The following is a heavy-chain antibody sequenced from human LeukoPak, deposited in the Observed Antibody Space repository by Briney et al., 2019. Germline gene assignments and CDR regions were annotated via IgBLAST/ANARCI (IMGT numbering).Heavy chain of an antibody. CDR3: TTDARSYCSSTSCSIGGNDAFDI. CDR2: IKSKTDGGTT. V-gene: IGHV3-15*01. CDR1: GFTFSNAW. J-gene: IGHJ3*02. Sequence: GGSLRLSCAASGFTFSNAWMSWVRQAPGKGLEWVGRIKSKTDGGTTDYAAPVKGRFTISRDDSKNTLYLQMNSLKTEDTAVYYCTTDARSYCSSTSCSIGGNDAFDIWGQGTMVTVSS. D-gene: IGHD2-2*01.